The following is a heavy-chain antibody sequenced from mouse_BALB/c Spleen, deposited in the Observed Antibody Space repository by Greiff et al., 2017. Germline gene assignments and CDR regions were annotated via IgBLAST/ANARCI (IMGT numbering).Heavy chain of an antibody. CDR1: GFTFSSYT. J-gene: IGHJ3*01. D-gene: IGHD2-3*01. CDR2: ISDGGSYT. V-gene: IGHV5-12-2*01. CDR3: AREGVRGGYEGYYVFAY. Sequence: EVKLVESGGGLVQPGGSLKLSCAASGFTFSSYTMSWVRQTPEKRLEWVAYISDGGSYTYYPDSVKGRFTISRDNAKNNLYLQMSSLKSEDTAMYYGAREGVRGGYEGYYVFAYWGQGTLVTVSA.